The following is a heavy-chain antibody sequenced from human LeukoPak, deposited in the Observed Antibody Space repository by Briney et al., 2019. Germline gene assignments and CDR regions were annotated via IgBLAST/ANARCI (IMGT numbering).Heavy chain of an antibody. V-gene: IGHV3-7*01. J-gene: IGHJ5*02. CDR1: GLTFSSPW. D-gene: IGHD1-26*01. Sequence: PGGSLRLSWAASGLTFSSPWMNWIRQAPGKGPEWLANINPAGSQKDYVDSVKGRFTISRDNAKDSVFLQMNNLRAEDTAVYYCARYSGSFPGWLDPWGPGTLVTVSS. CDR2: INPAGSQK. CDR3: ARYSGSFPGWLDP.